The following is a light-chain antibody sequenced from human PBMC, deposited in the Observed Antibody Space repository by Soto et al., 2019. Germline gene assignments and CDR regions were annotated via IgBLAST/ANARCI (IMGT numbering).Light chain of an antibody. CDR2: NNN. V-gene: IGLV1-44*01. CDR3: ATWDDSRNKH. Sequence: QSVLTQPPSASGTPGQRVIISGSGSSSSIGSNTVNWYQQLPGMAPKLLIYNNNQRPSGVPDRFSGSKSGTSASLAISGLQSADEADYYCATWDDSRNKHFGTGTKVTVL. CDR1: SSSIGSNT. J-gene: IGLJ1*01.